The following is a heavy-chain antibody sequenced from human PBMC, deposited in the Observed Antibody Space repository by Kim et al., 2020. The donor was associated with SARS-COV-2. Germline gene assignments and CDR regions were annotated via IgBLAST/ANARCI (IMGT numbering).Heavy chain of an antibody. V-gene: IGHV4-31*03. Sequence: SETLSLTCTVSGGSISSGGYYWIWIRPHPGKGLVWIVYTNYSGSTYSNPSRKSRVTISVDTYKNQFSLKLSSVTAADTAVYYCARGVILKQNWFDPWGQGTLVTVSS. J-gene: IGHJ5*02. CDR2: TNYSGST. CDR3: ARGVILKQNWFDP. D-gene: IGHD3-10*01. CDR1: GGSISSGGYY.